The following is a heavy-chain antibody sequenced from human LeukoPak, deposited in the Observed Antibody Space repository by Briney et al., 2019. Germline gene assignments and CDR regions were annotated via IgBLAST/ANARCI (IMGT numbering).Heavy chain of an antibody. J-gene: IGHJ4*02. CDR1: GGTFSSYA. CDR3: ARGWLAETTVVTPYNY. D-gene: IGHD4-23*01. CDR2: IIPVFGTA. V-gene: IGHV1-69*13. Sequence: SVKVSCKASGGTFSSYAISWVRQAPGQGLEWMGGIIPVFGTANYAQKFQGRVTITADESTSTAYMELSSLRSEDTAVYYCARGWLAETTVVTPYNYWGQGTLVTVSS.